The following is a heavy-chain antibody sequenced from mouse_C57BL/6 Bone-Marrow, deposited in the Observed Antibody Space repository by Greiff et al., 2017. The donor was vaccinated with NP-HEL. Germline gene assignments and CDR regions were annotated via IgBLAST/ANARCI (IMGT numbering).Heavy chain of an antibody. CDR1: GFSLTSYG. D-gene: IGHD2-10*02. CDR2: IWSGGST. CDR3: AKGMRWVCCAMDY. Sequence: VKLMESGPGLVQPSQSLSITCTVSGFSLTSYGVHWVRQPPGKGLEWLGVIWSGGSTAYNAAFISRLSIRTDNSTSQVFFKMNSLQADDTAIYYCAKGMRWVCCAMDYGGQGTSVTVSS. J-gene: IGHJ4*01. V-gene: IGHV2-4*01.